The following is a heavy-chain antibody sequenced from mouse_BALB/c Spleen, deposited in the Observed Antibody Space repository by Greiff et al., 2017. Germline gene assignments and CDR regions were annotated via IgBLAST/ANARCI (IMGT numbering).Heavy chain of an antibody. D-gene: IGHD2-4*01. V-gene: IGHV1-7*01. CDR3: YYDYLLAY. CDR2: INPSTGYT. Sequence: QVQLQQSGAELAKPGASVKMSCKASGYTFTSYWMHWVKQRPGQGLEWIGYINPSTGYTEYNQKFKDKATLTADKSSSTAYMQLSSLTSEDSAVYYCYYDYLLAYWGQGTLVTVSA. J-gene: IGHJ3*01. CDR1: GYTFTSYW.